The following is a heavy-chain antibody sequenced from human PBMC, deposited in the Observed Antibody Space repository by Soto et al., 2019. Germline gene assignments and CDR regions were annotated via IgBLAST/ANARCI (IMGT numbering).Heavy chain of an antibody. CDR2: IYPGDSDI. CDR1: GYSFTNYW. V-gene: IGHV5-51*01. J-gene: IGHJ4*02. CDR3: ARQIYDSDTGPNFQYYFDS. Sequence: GESLKISCKGSGYSFTNYWIGWVRQMPGKGLEWMGIIYPGDSDIRYSPSFQGQVTISADKSISTAYLQWSSLRASDTAMYYCARQIYDSDTGPNFQYYFDSWGQGTPVTVSS. D-gene: IGHD3-22*01.